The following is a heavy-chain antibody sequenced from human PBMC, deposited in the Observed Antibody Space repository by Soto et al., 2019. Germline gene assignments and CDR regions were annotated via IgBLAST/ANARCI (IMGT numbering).Heavy chain of an antibody. J-gene: IGHJ5*02. CDR2: IKQDGSEI. CDR3: ASYSGSYFPVGHDR. V-gene: IGHV3-7*01. D-gene: IGHD3-10*01. Sequence: VHLVESGGGLVEPGGSLRLSCEASGFMLSSYWMSWVRQAPGEGLEWVANIKQDGSEIHYLESVEGRFTIFRDNARRSLYLQMNSLRAEDTAVYFCASYSGSYFPVGHDRWGQGTLVVVSS. CDR1: GFMLSSYW.